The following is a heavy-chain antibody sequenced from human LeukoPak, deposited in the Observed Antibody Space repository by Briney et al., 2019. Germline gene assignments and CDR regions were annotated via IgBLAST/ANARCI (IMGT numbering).Heavy chain of an antibody. CDR1: GFTFGDYA. CDR3: TRAQREYCSSSSCSLHY. Sequence: GGSLRLSCTASGFTFGDYAMSWVRQAPGKGLEWVGFIRSKTYGGTSENAASVKGRITISRDDSKNSAYLQMNSLKTEDTAVYYCTRAQREYCSSSSCSLHYWGQGTLVTVSS. J-gene: IGHJ4*02. CDR2: IRSKTYGGTS. V-gene: IGHV3-49*04. D-gene: IGHD2-2*01.